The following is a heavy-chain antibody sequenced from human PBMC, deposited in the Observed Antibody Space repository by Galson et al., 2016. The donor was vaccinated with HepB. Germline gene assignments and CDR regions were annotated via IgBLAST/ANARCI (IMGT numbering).Heavy chain of an antibody. CDR2: IRTKSEGGTT. V-gene: IGHV3-15*01. J-gene: IGHJ4*02. D-gene: IGHD3-9*01. Sequence: SLRLSCAASGFTLTNAWMSWVRQPPGKGLEWIGLIRTKSEGGTTHYVPSLQGRFSISRDESKNTLHLQMSSLQTEDTAMYYCTTLITIDVHADYWVQGTLVTVSS. CDR3: TTLITIDVHADY. CDR1: GFTLTNAW.